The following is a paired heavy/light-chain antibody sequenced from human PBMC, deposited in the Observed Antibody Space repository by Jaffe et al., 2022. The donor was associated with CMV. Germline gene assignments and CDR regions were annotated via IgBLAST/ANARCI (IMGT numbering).Light chain of an antibody. CDR3: QTWVSGTAV. CDR1: ELGDKY. Sequence: SYELTQPPSVSVSPGQTASITCSGDELGDKYACWYQQKPGLSPVLVIYQDNKRPSGIPERFSGSNSGNTATLTISGTQAMDEADFYCQTWVSGTAVFGGGTKLTVL. J-gene: IGLJ2*01. CDR2: QDN. V-gene: IGLV3-1*01.
Heavy chain of an antibody. CDR1: GGSVTSERYY. J-gene: IGHJ4*02. D-gene: IGHD2-15*01. CDR3: GRYCSGAGCSLAIDD. CDR2: IHYSGSR. V-gene: IGHV4-61*01. Sequence: QVQLQESGPGLVKPSETLSLICTVSGGSVTSERYYWSWIRRPPGKGLEWIGHIHYSGSRNSSPSLKSRVSVSLDTSKNQFSLRLNSVTAADTAVYYCGRYCSGAGCSLAIDDWGQGTLVTVSS.